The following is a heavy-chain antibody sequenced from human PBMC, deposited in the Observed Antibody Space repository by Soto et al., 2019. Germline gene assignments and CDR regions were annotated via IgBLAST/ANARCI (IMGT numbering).Heavy chain of an antibody. D-gene: IGHD3-10*01. J-gene: IGHJ4*02. CDR3: ARAGGYQESYLPGFND. Sequence: SETLSLTCTVSGDSISGGGYYWSWIRKHPGKGLEWIGYVYYRRSTDYNPSLRSRITKSLDTSKNQYSLSLTSATAGATAGYYCARAGGYQESYLPGFNDWGQGALGTV. V-gene: IGHV4-31*03. CDR1: GDSISGGGYY. CDR2: VYYRRST.